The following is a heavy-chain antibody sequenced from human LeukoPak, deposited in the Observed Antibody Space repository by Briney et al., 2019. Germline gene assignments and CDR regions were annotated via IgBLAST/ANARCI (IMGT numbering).Heavy chain of an antibody. J-gene: IGHJ4*02. CDR2: ISSSGGST. CDR1: GFTFSSYA. D-gene: IGHD3-22*01. V-gene: IGHV3-23*01. Sequence: PGGSLRLSCAASGFTFSSYAMSWVRQAPGKGLEWVSAISSSGGSTYYADSVKGRFTISRDNSKNTLYLQMNSLRAEDTAVYYCAKGVTMIVVVRGKGYDYWGQGTLVTVSS. CDR3: AKGVTMIVVVRGKGYDY.